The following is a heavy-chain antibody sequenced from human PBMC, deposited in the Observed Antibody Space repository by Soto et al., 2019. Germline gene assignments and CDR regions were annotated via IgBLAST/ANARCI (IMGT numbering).Heavy chain of an antibody. Sequence: QVQLVQSGAELKKPGASVKFSCKASGYTFSNYDMNWVRQATGQGPEWIGWVNPNNGDTGYAQKFQGRVTLTTDISTTTAYMELTSLRSEDTAIYYCEKVSRKGSAIDFDYWGQGSLITVSS. CDR1: GYTFSNYD. CDR3: EKVSRKGSAIDFDY. CDR2: VNPNNGDT. V-gene: IGHV1-8*01. J-gene: IGHJ4*02. D-gene: IGHD3-10*01.